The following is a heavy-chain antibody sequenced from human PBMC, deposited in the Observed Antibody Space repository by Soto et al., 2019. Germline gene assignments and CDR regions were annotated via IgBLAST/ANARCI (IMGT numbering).Heavy chain of an antibody. V-gene: IGHV3-21*01. CDR1: GFTFSSYS. Sequence: GGSLRLSCAASGFTFSSYSMNWVRQAPGKGLEWVSSISSSSSYIYYADSVKGRFTISRDNAKNSLYLQMNSLRAEDTAVYYCARDLVGATYYYYYGMDVWGQGTTVTVSS. J-gene: IGHJ6*02. CDR2: ISSSSSYI. CDR3: ARDLVGATYYYYYGMDV. D-gene: IGHD1-26*01.